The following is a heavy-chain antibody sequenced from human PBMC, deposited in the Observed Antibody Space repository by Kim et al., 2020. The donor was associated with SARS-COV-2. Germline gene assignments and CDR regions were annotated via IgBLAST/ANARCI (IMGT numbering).Heavy chain of an antibody. CDR2: VYPGDSDT. CDR3: ARRQFGSGTQGAFDI. J-gene: IGHJ3*02. Sequence: GESLKISCKGSGYSFTSYWIGWVRQMPGKGLEWMGIVYPGDSDTRYSPSFRGQVTISADKSISTAYLQWSSLKASDTAMYYCARRQFGSGTQGAFDIWGQRTAVTVSP. CDR1: GYSFTSYW. D-gene: IGHD3-10*01. V-gene: IGHV5-51*01.